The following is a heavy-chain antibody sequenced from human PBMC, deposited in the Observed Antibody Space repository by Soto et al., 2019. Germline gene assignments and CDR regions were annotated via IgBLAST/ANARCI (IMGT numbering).Heavy chain of an antibody. CDR3: VGRSDIVVVPAPDY. Sequence: PGGSLRLSCSASGFTFSSYAMHWVRQAPGKGLEYVSAISSNGGSTYYADSVKGRFTISRDNSENTLYLQMSSLRAEDTAVYYCVGRSDIVVVPAPDYWGQGTLVTVSS. CDR1: GFTFSSYA. J-gene: IGHJ4*02. V-gene: IGHV3-64D*06. CDR2: ISSNGGST. D-gene: IGHD2-2*01.